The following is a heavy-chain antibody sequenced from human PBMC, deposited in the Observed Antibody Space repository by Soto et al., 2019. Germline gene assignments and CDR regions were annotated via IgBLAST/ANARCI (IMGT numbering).Heavy chain of an antibody. J-gene: IGHJ6*02. CDR3: AREWAYSGSRNYYGMDV. Sequence: GASVKVSCKASGGTFITYAISWVRQAPGQGLEWMGGIIPIFGAPNYAQKFQDRVTITADESTSTAYMELSSLRSEDTAVYYCAREWAYSGSRNYYGMDVWGQGTTATVSS. D-gene: IGHD1-26*01. CDR2: IIPIFGAP. CDR1: GGTFITYA. V-gene: IGHV1-69*13.